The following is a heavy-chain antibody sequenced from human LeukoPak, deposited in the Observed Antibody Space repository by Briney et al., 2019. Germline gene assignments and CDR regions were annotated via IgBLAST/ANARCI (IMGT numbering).Heavy chain of an antibody. J-gene: IGHJ3*02. CDR1: GFTFSSYS. Sequence: GGSLRLSCAASGFTFSSYSMNWVRQAPGKGLEWVSYLSSSSGYRYYADSVKGRFTVSRDNAKNSLYLQTNSLTAEDTAVYYCARGNTVKAKNDAFDIWGQGTMVTVSS. CDR2: LSSSSGYR. D-gene: IGHD4-11*01. CDR3: ARGNTVKAKNDAFDI. V-gene: IGHV3-21*01.